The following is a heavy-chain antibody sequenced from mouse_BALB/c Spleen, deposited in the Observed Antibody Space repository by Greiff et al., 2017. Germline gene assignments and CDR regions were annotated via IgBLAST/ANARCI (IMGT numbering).Heavy chain of an antibody. D-gene: IGHD1-1*01. V-gene: IGHV1-7*01. CDR3: ARGRYYGSRDWYFDV. CDR1: GYTFTSYW. Sequence: VQLQQSGAELAKPGASVKMSCKASGYTFTSYWMHWVKQRPGQGLEWIGYINPSTGYTEYNQKFKDKATLTADKSSSTAYMQLSSLTSEDSAVYYCARGRYYGSRDWYFDVWGAGTTVTVSS. J-gene: IGHJ1*01. CDR2: INPSTGYT.